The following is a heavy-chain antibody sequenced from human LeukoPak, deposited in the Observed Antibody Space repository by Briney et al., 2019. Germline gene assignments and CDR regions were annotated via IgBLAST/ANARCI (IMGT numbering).Heavy chain of an antibody. D-gene: IGHD3-22*01. V-gene: IGHV3-66*01. CDR1: GFTVSSNY. J-gene: IGHJ4*02. CDR3: ARAVNTHYYDSPHIDY. Sequence: GGSLRLSRAASGFTVSSNYMSWVRQAPGKGREWGSVIYSGVSTYYAESVKGRFTISRDNSKNTLYLQMNSLRAEDTAVYYCARAVNTHYYDSPHIDYWGQGTLVTVSS. CDR2: IYSGVST.